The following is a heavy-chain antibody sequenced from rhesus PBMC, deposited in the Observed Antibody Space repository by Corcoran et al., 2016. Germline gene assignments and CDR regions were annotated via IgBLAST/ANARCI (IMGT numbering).Heavy chain of an antibody. CDR2: ISKGGGST. V-gene: IGHV3-178*01. CDR1: GFTFSDYY. CDR3: ARDGTYYYDSGYLPFDY. D-gene: IGHD3-28*01. J-gene: IGHJ4*01. Sequence: EVQLVESGGGLAKPGGSLRLSCAASGFTFSDYYMDWVRQAPGKGLEWVSRISKGGGSTRYADTVKGRFTLSRENAKNTLYLQMNSLRAEDTAVYYCARDGTYYYDSGYLPFDYWGQGVLVTVSS.